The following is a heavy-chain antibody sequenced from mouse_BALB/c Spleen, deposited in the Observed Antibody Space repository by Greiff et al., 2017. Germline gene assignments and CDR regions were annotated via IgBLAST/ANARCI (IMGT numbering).Heavy chain of an antibody. CDR1: GFNIKDYY. CDR3: AYSSGFFDY. D-gene: IGHD3-1*01. Sequence: EVQLQESGAELVRPGALVKLSCKASGFNIKDYYMHWVKQRPEQGLEWIGWIDPENGNTIYDPKFQGKASITADTSSNTAYLQLSSLTSEDTAVYYCAYSSGFFDYWGQGTTLTVSS. CDR2: IDPENGNT. J-gene: IGHJ2*01. V-gene: IGHV14-1*02.